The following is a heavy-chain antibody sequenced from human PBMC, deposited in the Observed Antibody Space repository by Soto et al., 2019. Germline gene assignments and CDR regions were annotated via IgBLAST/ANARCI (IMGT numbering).Heavy chain of an antibody. J-gene: IGHJ4*02. V-gene: IGHV3-66*01. CDR3: GRGGALEDYFDY. Sequence: PGGSLRLSCAASGFTVSSNYMSWVRQAPGKGLEWVSVIYSGGSTYYADSVKGRFTISRDNSKNTLYLQMNSLRAEDTAVDYFGRGGALEDYFDYWGQGTLVTVSS. CDR1: GFTVSSNY. D-gene: IGHD1-1*01. CDR2: IYSGGST.